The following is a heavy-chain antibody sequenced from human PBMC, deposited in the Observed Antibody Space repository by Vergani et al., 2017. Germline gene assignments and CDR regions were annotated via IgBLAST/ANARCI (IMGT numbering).Heavy chain of an antibody. V-gene: IGHV3-21*01. D-gene: IGHD3-10*01. CDR1: GFTLSSYS. CDR3: ASLLTVDDLLWFGEEGAY. CDR2: ISSSSNYI. J-gene: IGHJ4*02. Sequence: VQILQSGGGVVQPGGSLRLSCAASGFTLSSYSMNWVRQAPGKGLEWVSSISSSSNYIYYADSVKGRFTISRDNAKNSLYLQMNSLRAEDTAVYYCASLLTVDDLLWFGEEGAYWGQGTLVTVSS.